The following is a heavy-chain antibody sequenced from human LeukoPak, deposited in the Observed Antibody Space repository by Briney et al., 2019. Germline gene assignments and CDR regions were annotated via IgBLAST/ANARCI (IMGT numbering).Heavy chain of an antibody. CDR2: IYPGDSDT. Sequence: GESLKISCKGSGYSFSSNWIGWVRQMPGKGLEWMGIIYPGDSDTRYSPSFQGQATIPADKSISTAYLQWSSLKASDTAMYYCARPPTTRDAFDIWGQGTMVTVSS. V-gene: IGHV5-51*01. CDR1: GYSFSSNW. D-gene: IGHD4-17*01. CDR3: ARPPTTRDAFDI. J-gene: IGHJ3*02.